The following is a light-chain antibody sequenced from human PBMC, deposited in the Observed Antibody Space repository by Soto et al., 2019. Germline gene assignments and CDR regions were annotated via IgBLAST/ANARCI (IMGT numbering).Light chain of an antibody. CDR2: AAS. CDR1: QGISNY. V-gene: IGKV1-27*01. Sequence: DIPMTQSPSSLSASVGDRVTITCRASQGISNYLAWYQQKPGKVPKLLIYAASTLQSGVPSRFSGSGSGTDFTLTISSLQAEDVATYNCQKYNSAPRTFGQGNTLEIK. J-gene: IGKJ1*01. CDR3: QKYNSAPRT.